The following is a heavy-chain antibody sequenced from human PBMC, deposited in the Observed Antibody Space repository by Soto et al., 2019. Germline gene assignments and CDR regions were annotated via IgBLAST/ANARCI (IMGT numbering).Heavy chain of an antibody. J-gene: IGHJ5*02. CDR3: ARDGYSTSSDWPWLYP. Sequence: EVQLVESGGGLVQPGGSLRLSCEASGFTFSVYTMTWVRQAPGKGLEWISDINDRGYTLRYADSVKGRFTISRDNAKNSLYLEMTSLRDEDTAVYYFARDGYSTSSDWPWLYPWGQGTQVTVSS. D-gene: IGHD6-6*01. CDR1: GFTFSVYT. V-gene: IGHV3-48*02. CDR2: INDRGYTL.